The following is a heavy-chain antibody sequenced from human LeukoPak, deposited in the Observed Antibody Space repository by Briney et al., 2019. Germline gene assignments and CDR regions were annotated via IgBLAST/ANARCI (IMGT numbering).Heavy chain of an antibody. CDR1: GFTFDDYA. CDR2: ISWNSDSI. D-gene: IGHD2-2*01. J-gene: IGHJ6*02. V-gene: IGHV3-9*01. Sequence: GGSLRLSCAASGFTFDDYAMHWVRQAPGKGLEWVSGISWNSDSIGYADSVKGRFTISRDNAKKSLYLQMNSLRAEDTALYYCAKAVYCSSTACYDGMDVWGQGTTVTVSS. CDR3: AKAVYCSSTACYDGMDV.